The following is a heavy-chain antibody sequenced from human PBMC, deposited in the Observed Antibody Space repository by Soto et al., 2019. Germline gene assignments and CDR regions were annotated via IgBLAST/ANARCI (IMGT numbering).Heavy chain of an antibody. CDR3: VREPRYCSGGSCSIMGDAFDI. J-gene: IGHJ3*02. V-gene: IGHV3-66*01. CDR1: GFSVTDIY. Sequence: EVQLVESGGGLVQPGGSLRLSCVASGFSVTDIYMNWVRQAPGKGLEWVSVIYNEFTDYADSVRGRFSISTDSSKNALYLQMNSLRAEDSAVYYCVREPRYCSGGSCSIMGDAFDIWGKGTKVTVSS. CDR2: IYNEFT. D-gene: IGHD2-15*01.